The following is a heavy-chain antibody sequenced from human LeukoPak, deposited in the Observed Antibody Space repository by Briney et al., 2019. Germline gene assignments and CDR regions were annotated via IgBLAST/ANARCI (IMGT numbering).Heavy chain of an antibody. Sequence: GGSLRLSCVASGFTFTNHAMSWVRQAPGKGLEWVAHINPDGRDTYYVDSVKGRFTISRDNAQNSMYLQMNSLRVEDTAVYYCTSWGDTTAEYFQRWGQGTLVTVSS. J-gene: IGHJ1*01. D-gene: IGHD2-21*02. CDR1: GFTFTNHA. CDR3: TSWGDTTAEYFQR. CDR2: INPDGRDT. V-gene: IGHV3-7*01.